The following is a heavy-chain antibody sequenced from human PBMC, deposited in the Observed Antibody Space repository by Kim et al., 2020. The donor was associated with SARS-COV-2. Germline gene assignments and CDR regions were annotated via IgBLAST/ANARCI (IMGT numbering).Heavy chain of an antibody. CDR2: IYSGGSNT. D-gene: IGHD3-10*01. CDR1: GFTFSSYA. J-gene: IGHJ4*02. CDR3: AKGVYYYGSGGIDY. V-gene: IGHV3-23*03. Sequence: GGSLRLSCAASGFTFSSYAMSWVRQAPGKGLEWVSVIYSGGSNTYYADSVKGRFTISRDNSKNTLYLQMNSLRAEDTAVYYCAKGVYYYGSGGIDYWGQG.